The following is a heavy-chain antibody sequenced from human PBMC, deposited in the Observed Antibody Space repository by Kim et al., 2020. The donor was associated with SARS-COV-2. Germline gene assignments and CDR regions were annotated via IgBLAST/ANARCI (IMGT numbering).Heavy chain of an antibody. CDR3: ANFLGCFYY. J-gene: IGHJ4*02. Sequence: GGSLRLSCAASGFTFSSYAMSWVRQAPGKGLEWVSVIYSGGSSTYYADSVKGRFTISRDNSKNTLYLQMNSLRAEDTAVYYCANFLGCFYYWGQGTLVT. CDR2: IYSGGSST. CDR1: GFTFSSYA. D-gene: IGHD3-3*01. V-gene: IGHV3-23*03.